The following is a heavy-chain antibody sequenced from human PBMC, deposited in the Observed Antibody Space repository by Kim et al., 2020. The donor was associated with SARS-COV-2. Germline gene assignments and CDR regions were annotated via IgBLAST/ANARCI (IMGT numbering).Heavy chain of an antibody. V-gene: IGHV4-4*07. Sequence: YNPSLKSRVTMSADTSKNQFSLKLTSVTAADTAVHYCARGGDSNWFYFHYWGQGTLVTVSS. J-gene: IGHJ4*02. D-gene: IGHD6-13*01. CDR3: ARGGDSNWFYFHY.